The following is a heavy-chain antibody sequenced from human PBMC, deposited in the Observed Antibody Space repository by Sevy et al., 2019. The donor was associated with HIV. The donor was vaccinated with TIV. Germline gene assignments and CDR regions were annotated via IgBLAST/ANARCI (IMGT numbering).Heavy chain of an antibody. J-gene: IGHJ4*02. CDR1: GFTFSNYD. CDR2: IRSRGDNQ. V-gene: IGHV3-30*02. CDR3: SRESIDYNIPFEY. D-gene: IGHD1-20*01. Sequence: GSLKISCAASGFTFSNYDMHWVRQTPGKGLEWVALIRSRGDNQYYADSVKGRFTVSRDNSKNTLYLLMNSLRGEDTAVYYCSRESIDYNIPFEYWGQGTLVTVSS.